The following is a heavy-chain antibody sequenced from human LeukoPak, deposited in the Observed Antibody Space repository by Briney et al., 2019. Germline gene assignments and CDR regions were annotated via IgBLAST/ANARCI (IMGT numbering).Heavy chain of an antibody. Sequence: PGGSLRLSCAASGFTFSSYGMHWVRQAPGKGLEWVAVISYDGSNKYYADSVKGRFTISRDNSKNTPYLQMNSLRAEDTAVYYCAKGGTYYYDSSGYYYFDYWGQGTLVTVSS. CDR2: ISYDGSNK. CDR3: AKGGTYYYDSSGYYYFDY. CDR1: GFTFSSYG. D-gene: IGHD3-22*01. V-gene: IGHV3-30*18. J-gene: IGHJ4*02.